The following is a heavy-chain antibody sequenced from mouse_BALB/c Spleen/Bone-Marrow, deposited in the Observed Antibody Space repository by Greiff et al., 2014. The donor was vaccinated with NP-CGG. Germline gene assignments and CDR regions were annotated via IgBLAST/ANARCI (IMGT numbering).Heavy chain of an antibody. CDR3: ARSGNYYFDY. D-gene: IGHD2-1*01. V-gene: IGHV1S81*02. J-gene: IGHJ2*01. CDR1: GYTSTSYW. CDR2: INPSNGRT. Sequence: QVQLKQSGAELVKPGASVKLSCKASGYTSTSYWMHWVKQRPGQGLEWIGEINPSNGRTNYSEKFKNKATLTVDKSSSTAYMQLSSLTSEDSAVYYCARSGNYYFDYWGQGTTLTVSS.